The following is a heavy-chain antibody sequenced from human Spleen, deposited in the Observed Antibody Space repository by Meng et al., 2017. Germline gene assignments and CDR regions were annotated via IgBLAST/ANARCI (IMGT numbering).Heavy chain of an antibody. D-gene: IGHD3-10*01. CDR3: VQGTPGRSYCDY. CDR1: TYAFGTYG. CDR2: FVTCRDT. Sequence: QVQLLQSGPEVKKPGASVRLSCKASTYAFGTYGISWVRQAPGQGLEWMGWFVTCRDTYPAPKFQHRVTLTTDTLTNTVFMELRSLTPEDTAVYYCVQGTPGRSYCDYWGQGTLVTVSS. V-gene: IGHV1-18*01. J-gene: IGHJ4*02.